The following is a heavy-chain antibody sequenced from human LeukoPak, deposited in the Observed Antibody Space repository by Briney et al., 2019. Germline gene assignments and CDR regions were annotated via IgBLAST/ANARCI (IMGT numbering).Heavy chain of an antibody. V-gene: IGHV7-4-1*02. Sequence: GASVKVSCKASGCTFTNYAMNRVRQVPGQGLEWMGWIDTNTGNPAYAQGFTEQFVFSLDTSGNTAYLQINSLKSEDTAVYYCARDNYGAEEGIGSSLVWLDPWGPGTLVTVSS. J-gene: IGHJ5*02. CDR1: GCTFTNYA. D-gene: IGHD3-10*01. CDR2: IDTNTGNP. CDR3: ARDNYGAEEGIGSSLVWLDP.